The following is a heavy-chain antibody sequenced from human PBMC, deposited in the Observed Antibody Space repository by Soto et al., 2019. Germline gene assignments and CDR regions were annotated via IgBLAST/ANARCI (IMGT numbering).Heavy chain of an antibody. CDR3: ARGGRYPKSSSYYGMDF. CDR1: GGTFSNYS. V-gene: IGHV1-69*01. Sequence: QVQLVQSGAEVKKPGSSVKVSCKASGGTFSNYSISWVRQAPGQGLEWMGGSPPIFGTSKYAQNFQGRVTITADESTSTAYMELSSLRTDDKAVEYCARGGRYPKSSSYYGMDFWGQATTVTVSS. D-gene: IGHD1-20*01. CDR2: SPPIFGTS. J-gene: IGHJ6*02.